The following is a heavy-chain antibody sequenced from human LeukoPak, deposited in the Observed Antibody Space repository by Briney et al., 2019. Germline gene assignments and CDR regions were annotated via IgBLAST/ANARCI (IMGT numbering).Heavy chain of an antibody. CDR1: GFTFRSYS. Sequence: GGSLRLSCAVSGFTFRSYSMHWVRHAPGPGLVSVSRVNNDGSASIYAHSVKGRFTTSRDNAKNTVYLQMNSLRADDTAVYYCASWGQYSSGRGYDYWGQGTLVTVSS. CDR3: ASWGQYSSGRGYDY. J-gene: IGHJ4*02. V-gene: IGHV3-74*01. CDR2: VNNDGSAS. D-gene: IGHD6-19*01.